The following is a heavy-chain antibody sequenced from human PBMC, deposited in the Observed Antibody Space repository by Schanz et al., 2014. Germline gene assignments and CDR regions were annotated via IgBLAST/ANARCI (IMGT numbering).Heavy chain of an antibody. J-gene: IGHJ4*02. D-gene: IGHD1-1*01. CDR3: ARDRRNADLDY. CDR2: ISGSGGST. Sequence: EVHLLESGGGLVQPGGSLRLSCAASGFTFSSYAMSWVRQAPGKGLEWVSAISGSGGSTYYADSVKGRFTISRDNAKSSLYLQMNSLRAEDTALYYCARDRRNADLDYWGQGTLVTVSS. V-gene: IGHV3-23*01. CDR1: GFTFSSYA.